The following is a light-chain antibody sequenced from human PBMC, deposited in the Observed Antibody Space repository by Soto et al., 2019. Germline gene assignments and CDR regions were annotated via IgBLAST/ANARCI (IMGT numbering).Light chain of an antibody. V-gene: IGKV3-20*01. J-gene: IGKJ3*01. CDR1: QSVSSSY. CDR2: GAS. Sequence: EIGLPQSPGTLSLSPGERATLSCRASQSVSSSYLAWYQQKPGQAPRLLIYGASSRATGIPDRFSGSGSGTDFTLTISRLEPEDFAVYYCEQYCSSPTFGPATKVDIK. CDR3: EQYCSSPT.